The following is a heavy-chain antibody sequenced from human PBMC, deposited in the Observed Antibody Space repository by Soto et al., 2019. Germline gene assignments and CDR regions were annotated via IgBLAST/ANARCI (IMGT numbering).Heavy chain of an antibody. D-gene: IGHD3-9*01. J-gene: IGHJ4*02. CDR3: ARDSSDYDILTGYAYYFDY. CDR1: GFTFSNYA. Sequence: GGSLRLSCAASGFTFSNYAMNWVRQAPAKGLEWVSSVTGSGSSTYYADSVKGRFTISRDNSKNTLYLQMNSLRAEDTAVYYCARDSSDYDILTGYAYYFDYWGQGTLVTVSS. V-gene: IGHV3-23*01. CDR2: VTGSGSST.